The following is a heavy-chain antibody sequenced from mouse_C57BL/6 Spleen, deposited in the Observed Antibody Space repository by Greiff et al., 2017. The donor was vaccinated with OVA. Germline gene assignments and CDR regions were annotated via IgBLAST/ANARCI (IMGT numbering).Heavy chain of an antibody. J-gene: IGHJ2*01. CDR3: ARSGTLFDY. D-gene: IGHD3-1*01. V-gene: IGHV1-59*01. CDR2: IDTSDSYT. CDR1: GYTFTSYW. Sequence: QVQLQQPGAELVRPGTSVKLSCTASGYTFTSYWMHWVQQRPGQGLEWIGVIDTSDSYTNYNQKVKGKATLTVDTSSSTDYMQLSSLTSEVSAVYYCARSGTLFDYWGQGTTLTVSS.